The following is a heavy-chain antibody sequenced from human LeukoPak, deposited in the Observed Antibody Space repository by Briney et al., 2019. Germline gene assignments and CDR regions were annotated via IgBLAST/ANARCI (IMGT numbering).Heavy chain of an antibody. CDR2: ISGRGDRT. Sequence: GGSLRLSCAASGFTFSSYAMSWVRQGPGKGLEGLKWVSSISGRGDRTYYAGSVKGRFTISRDNSKNTLYLQMNSLRAEDTAIYYCARFQDCGGDCPFDYWGQGTLVTVSS. CDR3: ARFQDCGGDCPFDY. CDR1: GFTFSSYA. J-gene: IGHJ4*02. D-gene: IGHD2-21*02. V-gene: IGHV3-23*01.